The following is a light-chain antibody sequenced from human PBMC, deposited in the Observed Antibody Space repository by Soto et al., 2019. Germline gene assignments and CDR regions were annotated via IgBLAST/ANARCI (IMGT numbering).Light chain of an antibody. J-gene: IGLJ2*01. V-gene: IGLV2-14*03. CDR2: DVS. CDR1: SSDVGGYTY. Sequence: QSALSQPASVSGSPGQSITISCTGTSSDVGGYTYVSWYQQHPGKVPKLMIYDVSNRPSGVSDRFSGSKSGNTASLTISGXXXXDXADYYCSSYTSSSTLFVFGGGTKLTVL. CDR3: SSYTSSSTLFV.